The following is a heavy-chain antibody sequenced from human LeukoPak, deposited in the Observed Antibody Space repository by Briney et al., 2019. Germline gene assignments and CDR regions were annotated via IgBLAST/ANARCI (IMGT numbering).Heavy chain of an antibody. J-gene: IGHJ3*02. CDR1: GYTFTGYY. Sequence: GSVKDSCKPSGYTFTGYYMHWVRPAPGQGLQWMGWINPNSGGTNYAQKFQGWVTMTRDTSISTAYMELSRLRSDDTAVYYCARGWTGITMIVDDAFDIWGQGTMVTVSS. D-gene: IGHD3-22*01. CDR3: ARGWTGITMIVDDAFDI. V-gene: IGHV1-2*04. CDR2: INPNSGGT.